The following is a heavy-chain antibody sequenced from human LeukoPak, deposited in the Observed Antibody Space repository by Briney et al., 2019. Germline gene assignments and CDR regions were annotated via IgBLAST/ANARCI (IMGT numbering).Heavy chain of an antibody. CDR3: ARDPPLRGYDFV. V-gene: IGHV4-30-4*08. Sequence: TLSLTCTVSGGSISGSYWSWIRQPPGKGLEWIGYIYYSGSTYYNPSLKSRVTISVDTSKNQFSLKLSSVTAADTAVYYCARDPPLRGYDFVWGQGTLVTVSS. CDR2: IYYSGST. J-gene: IGHJ4*02. CDR1: GGSISGSY. D-gene: IGHD5-12*01.